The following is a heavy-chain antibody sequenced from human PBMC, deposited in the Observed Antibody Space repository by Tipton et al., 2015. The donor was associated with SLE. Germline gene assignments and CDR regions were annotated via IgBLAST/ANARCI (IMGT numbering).Heavy chain of an antibody. CDR2: IYYSGST. CDR1: GGSIRSYY. J-gene: IGHJ4*02. D-gene: IGHD6-13*01. V-gene: IGHV4-59*01. CDR3: ARGSSSWDFDY. Sequence: LRLSCTVSGGSIRSYYWSWIRQPPGKGLEWIGYIYYSGSTNYNPSLKSRVTISVDTSKNQFSLKLSSVTAADTAVYYCARGSSSWDFDYWGQGTLVTVSS.